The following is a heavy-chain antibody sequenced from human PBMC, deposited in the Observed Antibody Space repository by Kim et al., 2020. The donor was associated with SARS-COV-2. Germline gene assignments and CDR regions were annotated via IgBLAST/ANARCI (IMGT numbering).Heavy chain of an antibody. D-gene: IGHD3-10*01. CDR2: IYSGGST. CDR1: GFTVSSNY. CDR3: ARWKVRGVNHDDYYYYGMDV. Sequence: GGSLRLSCAASGFTVSSNYMSWVRQAPGKGLEWVSVIYSGGSTYYADSVKGRFTISRDNSKNTLYLQMNSLRAEDTAVYYCARWKVRGVNHDDYYYYGMDVWGQGTTVTVSS. J-gene: IGHJ6*02. V-gene: IGHV3-53*01.